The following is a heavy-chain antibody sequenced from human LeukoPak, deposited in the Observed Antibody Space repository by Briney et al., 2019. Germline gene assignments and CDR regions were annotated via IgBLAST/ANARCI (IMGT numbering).Heavy chain of an antibody. Sequence: ASVKVSCKASGYTFTSYYMHWVRQAPGQGLEWMGIINPSGGSTSYAQKFQGRVTMTRNTSISTAYMELSSLRSEDTAVYYCARVGGMIRYFDWFDPWGQGTLVTVSS. CDR3: ARVGGMIRYFDWFDP. D-gene: IGHD3-9*01. CDR2: INPSGGST. J-gene: IGHJ5*02. V-gene: IGHV1-46*01. CDR1: GYTFTSYY.